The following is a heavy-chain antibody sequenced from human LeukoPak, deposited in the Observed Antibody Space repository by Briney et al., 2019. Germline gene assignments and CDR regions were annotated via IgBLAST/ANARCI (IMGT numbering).Heavy chain of an antibody. J-gene: IGHJ4*02. CDR2: IRYDGSNK. Sequence: GGSLRLSCAASGFTFSSYGMHWVRRAPGKGLEWVAFIRYDGSNKYYADSVKGRFTISRDNSKNTLYLQMNSLRAEDTAVYYCAKDAIVGATPFDYWGQGTLVTVSS. CDR1: GFTFSSYG. V-gene: IGHV3-30*02. CDR3: AKDAIVGATPFDY. D-gene: IGHD1-26*01.